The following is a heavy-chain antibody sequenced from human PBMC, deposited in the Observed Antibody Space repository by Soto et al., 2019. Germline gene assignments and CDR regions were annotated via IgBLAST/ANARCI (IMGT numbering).Heavy chain of an antibody. CDR3: ANCQEVVPAANLCYCSGGSCYSLSVGGHY. Sequence: EVQLLESGGGLVQPGGSLRLSCAASGFTFSSYAMSWVRQAPGKGLEWVSAISGSGGSTYYADSVKGRFTISRDNSKNTQYLQMNSLRAEDTGVYYCANCQEVVPAANLCYCSGGSCYSLSVGGHYWGQGTLVTVSS. V-gene: IGHV3-23*01. CDR2: ISGSGGST. J-gene: IGHJ4*02. D-gene: IGHD2-15*01. CDR1: GFTFSSYA.